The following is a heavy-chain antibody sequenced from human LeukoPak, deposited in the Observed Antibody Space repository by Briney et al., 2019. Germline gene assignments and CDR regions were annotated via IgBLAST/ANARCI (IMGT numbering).Heavy chain of an antibody. J-gene: IGHJ4*02. V-gene: IGHV1-18*01. CDR2: ISAYTGNT. D-gene: IGHD2-8*01. CDR3: ALIEGEDFLDN. Sequence: ASVKVSCKSSVNIFPKFGVNWVRRAPGRGLEWMGWISAYTGNTFYATRVQDRVTMTTDTSTNTAYMELRSLRSDDTAFYYCALIEGEDFLDNWGQGTLVTVSS. CDR1: VNIFPKFG.